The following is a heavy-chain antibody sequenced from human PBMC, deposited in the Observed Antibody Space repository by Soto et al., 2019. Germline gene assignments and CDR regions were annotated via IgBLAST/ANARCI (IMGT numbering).Heavy chain of an antibody. J-gene: IGHJ4*02. CDR3: AKDITAAGVYFDY. V-gene: IGHV3-9*01. D-gene: IGHD6-13*01. CDR1: GFTFDDYA. CDR2: ISWNSGSI. Sequence: PVGSLRLSCAASGFTFDDYAMHWVRQAPGKGLEWVSGISWNSGSIGYADSVKGRFTISRDNAKNSLYLQMNSLRAEDTALYYCAKDITAAGVYFDYWGQGTLVTVSS.